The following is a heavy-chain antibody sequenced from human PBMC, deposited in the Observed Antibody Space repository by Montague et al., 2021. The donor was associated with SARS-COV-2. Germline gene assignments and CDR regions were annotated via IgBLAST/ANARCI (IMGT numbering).Heavy chain of an antibody. CDR1: GFKFDDYA. Sequence: SLRLSCAASGFKFDDYAMHWVRQAPGKGLEWVSGISWSSGTIGYADSVRGRFTISRDNAKNSLYLQMNSLTPEDTALYCCVKWDSTGYYPYYGLDVWGQGTTVTVSS. V-gene: IGHV3-9*01. J-gene: IGHJ6*02. CDR3: VKWDSTGYYPYYGLDV. CDR2: ISWSSGTI. D-gene: IGHD3-22*01.